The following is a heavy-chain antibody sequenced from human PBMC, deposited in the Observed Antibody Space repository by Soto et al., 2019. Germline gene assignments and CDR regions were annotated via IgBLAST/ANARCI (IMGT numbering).Heavy chain of an antibody. CDR1: GGTFSSYT. J-gene: IGHJ3*02. V-gene: IGHV1-69*02. CDR3: ASADYYDSNGAFDI. Sequence: SVKVSCKASGGTFSSYTISWVRQAPGQGLEWMGRIIPILGIANYAQKFQGRVTITRDTSASTAYMELSSLRSEDTAVYYCASADYYDSNGAFDIWGQGTMVTVSS. D-gene: IGHD3-22*01. CDR2: IIPILGIA.